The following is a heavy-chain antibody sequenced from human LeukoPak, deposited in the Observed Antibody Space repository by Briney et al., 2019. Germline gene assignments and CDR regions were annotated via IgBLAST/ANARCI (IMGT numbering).Heavy chain of an antibody. V-gene: IGHV4-61*01. CDR3: ARGVTVGKPELDY. J-gene: IGHJ4*02. CDR2: IYNSGST. D-gene: IGHD4-23*01. CDR1: GASVSSGSYY. Sequence: PSETLSLTCTVSGASVSSGSYYWSWIQHPPGKGLEWIGYIYNSGSTNYNPSLKSRVTISVDTSKNQFSLKVSSATAADTAVYYCARGVTVGKPELDYWGQGTLVTVSS.